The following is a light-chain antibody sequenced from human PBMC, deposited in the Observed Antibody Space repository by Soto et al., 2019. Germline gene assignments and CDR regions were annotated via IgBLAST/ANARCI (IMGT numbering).Light chain of an antibody. V-gene: IGLV3-25*03. J-gene: IGLJ3*02. CDR1: TLPKQY. CDR2: KDS. Sequence: SYELTQPPSVSVSPGQTARITCSGDTLPKQYAYWYQQKPGQAPVLVIYKDSERPSGIPERFSGSSSGTTVTLTINGVQAEDEHDYYCPSADSSGTWVFGGGTKLTVL. CDR3: PSADSSGTWV.